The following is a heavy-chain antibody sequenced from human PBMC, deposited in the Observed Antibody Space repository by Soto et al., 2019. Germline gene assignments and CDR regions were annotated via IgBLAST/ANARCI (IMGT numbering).Heavy chain of an antibody. CDR2: FIAMLGTP. J-gene: IGHJ4*02. D-gene: IGHD5-18*01. CDR1: GGTFGSQS. CDR3: ARGAMANFDC. Sequence: RASVKVSCKASGGTFGSQSIAWVRQAPGQGLEWMGGFIAMLGTPTYAKKVQGRATISADESLTSSYLELRSLRSEDTGVYFCARGAMANFDCWGQGTVVTVSS. V-gene: IGHV1-69*13.